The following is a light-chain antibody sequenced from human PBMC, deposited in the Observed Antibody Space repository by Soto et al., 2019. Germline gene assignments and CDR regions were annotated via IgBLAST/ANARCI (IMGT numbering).Light chain of an antibody. V-gene: IGLV2-23*01. CDR1: SSDVGTYNL. CDR2: EGS. CDR3: GSFAVGSTLV. J-gene: IGLJ2*01. Sequence: QSALTQPASVSGSPGQSITISCTGTSSDVGTYNLVSWHQHHPGKAPKLIIYEGSKRPSGVSNRFSGSKSGNTASLTISGLQAEDEADYYCGSFAVGSTLVFGGGTKLTVL.